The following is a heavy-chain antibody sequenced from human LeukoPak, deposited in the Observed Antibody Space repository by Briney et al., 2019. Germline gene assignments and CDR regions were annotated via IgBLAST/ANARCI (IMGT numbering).Heavy chain of an antibody. V-gene: IGHV3-30*03. D-gene: IGHD5-18*01. CDR2: ISYDGSNK. CDR3: ASGYSYGFDY. J-gene: IGHJ4*02. CDR1: GFTFSSYG. Sequence: PGGSLRLSCAASGFTFSSYGMHWVRQAPGKGLEWVAVISYDGSNKYYADSVKGRFTISRDNAKNSLYLQMNSLRAEDTAVYYCASGYSYGFDYWGQGTLVTVSS.